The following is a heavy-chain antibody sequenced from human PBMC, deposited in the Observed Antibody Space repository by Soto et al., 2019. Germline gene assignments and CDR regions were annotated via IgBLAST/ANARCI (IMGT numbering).Heavy chain of an antibody. J-gene: IGHJ6*02. CDR2: IYNSGST. V-gene: IGHV4-59*08. D-gene: IGHD3-16*01. Sequence: PSETLSLTCTVSGASISSDYWSWIRQPPGKGLEWVGYIYNSGSTNYSPSLKSRVTISVDTSKNQFSLKLSSVTAADTAVYYCARHNGPLYVGYYYDMDVWGQGTTVTVSS. CDR1: GASISSDY. CDR3: ARHNGPLYVGYYYDMDV.